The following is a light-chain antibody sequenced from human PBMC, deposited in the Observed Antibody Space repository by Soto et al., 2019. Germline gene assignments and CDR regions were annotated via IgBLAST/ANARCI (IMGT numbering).Light chain of an antibody. V-gene: IGKV1-5*03. CDR1: QSISSW. CDR3: QQYNSYWT. J-gene: IGKJ1*01. CDR2: KAS. Sequence: DIQLTQSPYTLSAFVGDSVTLTCRASQSISSWLAWYQQKPGKAPKLLIYKASSLESGVPSRFSGSGSGTEFTLTISSLQPDDFATYYCQQYNSYWTFGQGTKVDI.